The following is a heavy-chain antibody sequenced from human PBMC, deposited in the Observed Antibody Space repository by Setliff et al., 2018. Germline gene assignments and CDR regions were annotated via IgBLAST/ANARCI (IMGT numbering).Heavy chain of an antibody. V-gene: IGHV1-69-2*01. CDR2: VDPEDGET. CDR3: ATTPQNSGSYEVTFDY. D-gene: IGHD1-26*01. Sequence: ASVKVSCKASGYTFTDYYMHWVQQAPGKGLEWMGRVDPEDGETIYAEKFQGRVTITADTSTDTAYMELSSLRSEDTAVYYCATTPQNSGSYEVTFDYWGQGTLVTVSS. J-gene: IGHJ4*02. CDR1: GYTFTDYY.